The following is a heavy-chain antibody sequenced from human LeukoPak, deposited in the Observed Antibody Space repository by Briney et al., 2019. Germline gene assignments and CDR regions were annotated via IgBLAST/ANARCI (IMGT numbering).Heavy chain of an antibody. CDR2: ISGNGGST. CDR1: GFTFSSYA. CDR3: AKDRHYDILTGYSGFDY. V-gene: IGHV3-23*01. D-gene: IGHD3-9*01. J-gene: IGHJ4*02. Sequence: PGGSLRLSCAASGFTFSSYAMRWVRQAPGKGLEWIAAISGNGGSTYYADSVKGRFTISRDNSKNTLYLQMDSLRAEDTAVYYCAKDRHYDILTGYSGFDYWGQGTLVTVSS.